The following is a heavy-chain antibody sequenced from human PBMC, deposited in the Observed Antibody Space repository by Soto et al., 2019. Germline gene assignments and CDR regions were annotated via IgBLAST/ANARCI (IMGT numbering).Heavy chain of an antibody. CDR3: SRARVDYDILSGMGGAWFDP. Sequence: QVQLVQSGAEVKKPGASVKVSCKASGYTFTSYDINWVRQATGQGLEWMGWMNPNSGNTGYAQKLQGRVTMTRNTSTRTAYVELSRRRLEDAAVYYCSRARVDYDILSGMGGAWFDPWGQGTLVTVSS. V-gene: IGHV1-8*01. J-gene: IGHJ5*02. CDR1: GYTFTSYD. D-gene: IGHD3-9*01. CDR2: MNPNSGNT.